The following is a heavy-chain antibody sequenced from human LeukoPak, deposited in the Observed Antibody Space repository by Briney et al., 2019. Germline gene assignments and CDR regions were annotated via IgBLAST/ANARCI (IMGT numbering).Heavy chain of an antibody. Sequence: SVKVSCKASGGTFSTNAISWVRQAPGQGLEWMATIIPIFGAANYAPKFQGRVSITADESTITAYMELSSLRPDDTAVYYCAREASSTWYAMFDFWGQGTLVTVSS. CDR1: GGTFSTNA. V-gene: IGHV1-69*13. D-gene: IGHD6-13*01. CDR2: IIPIFGAA. CDR3: AREASSTWYAMFDF. J-gene: IGHJ4*02.